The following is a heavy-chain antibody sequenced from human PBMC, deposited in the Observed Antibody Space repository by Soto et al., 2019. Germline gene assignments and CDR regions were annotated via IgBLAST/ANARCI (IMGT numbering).Heavy chain of an antibody. J-gene: IGHJ4*02. V-gene: IGHV3-30*18. CDR2: ISYDGTKT. Sequence: QVQLVESGGGVVQPGRSLRVSCAASGFTFSIYAMHWVREAPGTGLEWVAVISYDGTKTYYADSVKGRFTISRDNSKNTVYLQMNGLRDEDTGVYHCAKDGGPRRQWLIDPFDYCGQGTLVTVSP. CDR1: GFTFSIYA. D-gene: IGHD6-19*01. CDR3: AKDGGPRRQWLIDPFDY.